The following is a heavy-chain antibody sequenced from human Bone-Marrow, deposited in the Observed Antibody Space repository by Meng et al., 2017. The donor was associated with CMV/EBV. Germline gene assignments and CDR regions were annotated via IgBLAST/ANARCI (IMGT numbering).Heavy chain of an antibody. Sequence: GESLKISCAASGFTFSSYGMHWVRQAPGKGLEWVAVIWYDGSNKYYADSVKGRFTISRDNSKNTLYLQMNGLRAEDTAVYYCAKDGGYCSSTSCYTDDYYFDYWGQGTLVTVSS. CDR1: GFTFSSYG. V-gene: IGHV3-33*06. D-gene: IGHD2-2*02. CDR3: AKDGGYCSSTSCYTDDYYFDY. J-gene: IGHJ4*02. CDR2: IWYDGSNK.